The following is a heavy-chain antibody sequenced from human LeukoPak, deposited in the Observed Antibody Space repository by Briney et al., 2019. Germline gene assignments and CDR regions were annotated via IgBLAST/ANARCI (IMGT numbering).Heavy chain of an antibody. V-gene: IGHV3-30*03. Sequence: PGRSLRLSYAASGFTFSSYGMHWVRQAPGKGLEWVAVISYDGSNKYYADSVKGRFTISRDNSKNSLYLQMNSLRAEDTAVYYCARVAAGRRGCDYWGQGTLVTVSS. D-gene: IGHD6-13*01. CDR3: ARVAAGRRGCDY. CDR1: GFTFSSYG. CDR2: ISYDGSNK. J-gene: IGHJ4*02.